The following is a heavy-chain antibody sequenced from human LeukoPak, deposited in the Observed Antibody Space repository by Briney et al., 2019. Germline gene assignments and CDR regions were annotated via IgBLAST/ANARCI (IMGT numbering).Heavy chain of an antibody. CDR3: ARVRIVHAYYFDY. CDR2: IYYSGST. D-gene: IGHD2/OR15-2a*01. CDR1: GGSISSGGYY. V-gene: IGHV4-31*03. Sequence: SEALSLTCTVSGGSISSGGYYWSWIRQHPGKGLEWIGYIYYSGSTYYNPSLKSRVTISVDTSKNQFSLKLSSVTAADTAVYYCARVRIVHAYYFDYWGQGTLVTVSS. J-gene: IGHJ4*02.